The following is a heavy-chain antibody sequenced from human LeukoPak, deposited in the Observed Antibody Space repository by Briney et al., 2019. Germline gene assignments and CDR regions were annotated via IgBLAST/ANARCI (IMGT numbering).Heavy chain of an antibody. D-gene: IGHD6-25*01. CDR3: TTVPLGGRYSSYGMDV. Sequence: PGGSLRLSCAASGFTFTNAWMSWVRQAPGKGLEWVGRIKNKADGGTRDYAAPVKGRFTISRDDSKNTLYLQMNRLRTEDTAVYSCTTVPLGGRYSSYGMDVWGQGTTVAVSS. V-gene: IGHV3-15*01. CDR2: IKNKADGGTR. J-gene: IGHJ6*02. CDR1: GFTFTNAW.